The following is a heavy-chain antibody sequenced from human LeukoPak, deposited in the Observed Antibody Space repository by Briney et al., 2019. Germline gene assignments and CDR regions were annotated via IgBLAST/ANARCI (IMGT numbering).Heavy chain of an antibody. V-gene: IGHV3-23*01. CDR3: SKQPYFDNSGYSEY. D-gene: IGHD3-22*01. J-gene: IGHJ4*02. CDR1: GFTFSSYA. CDR2: ISGGGGST. Sequence: GGSLRLSCAASGFTFSSYAMNWVRQAPGKGLEWVSSISGGGGSTYYADSVKGRFTISRDNSKNALDLHMSSLRAEDTAVYYCSKQPYFDNSGYSEYWGRGTLVTVSS.